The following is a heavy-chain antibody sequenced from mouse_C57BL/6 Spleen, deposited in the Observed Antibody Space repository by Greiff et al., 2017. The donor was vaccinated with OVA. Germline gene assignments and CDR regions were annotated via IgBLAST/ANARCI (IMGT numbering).Heavy chain of an antibody. CDR1: GFTFTDYY. CDR2: IRNKANGYTT. J-gene: IGHJ4*01. CDR3: ASRNFFYAMDY. V-gene: IGHV7-3*01. Sequence: EVKVVESGGGLVQPGGSLSLSCAASGFTFTDYYMSWVRQPPGKALEWLGFIRNKANGYTTEYSASVKGRFTISRDNSQSILYLQMNALRAEDSATYYCASRNFFYAMDYWGQGTSVTVSS. D-gene: IGHD2-1*01.